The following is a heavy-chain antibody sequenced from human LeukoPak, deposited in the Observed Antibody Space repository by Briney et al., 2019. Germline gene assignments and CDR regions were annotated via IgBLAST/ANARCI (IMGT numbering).Heavy chain of an antibody. D-gene: IGHD3-3*01. V-gene: IGHV5-51*01. CDR1: GYSFTSYW. CDR3: ARPLWSGSNWFDP. J-gene: IGHJ5*02. CDR2: IYPGDSDT. Sequence: GESLKISCKGSGYSFTSYWIGWVRQMPGKGLEWMGIIYPGDSDTRYSPSFQGQVTISADKSISTAYLQRSSLKASDTAMYYCARPLWSGSNWFDPWGQGTLVTVSS.